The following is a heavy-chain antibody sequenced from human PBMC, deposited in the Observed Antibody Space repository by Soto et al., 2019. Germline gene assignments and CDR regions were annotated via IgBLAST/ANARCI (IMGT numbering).Heavy chain of an antibody. Sequence: QVQLQESGPGLVKPSGTLSRTCVVSGGSISDRHWWSWVRQPPGKGLEWIGEIYYSGNTNYNPSLKSRVTISIDKSRNQLSLKLSSVSAADTALYYCARGEGYSPTDLWGQGTLVIVSS. CDR2: IYYSGNT. J-gene: IGHJ5*02. V-gene: IGHV4-4*02. CDR1: GGSISDRHW. CDR3: ARGEGYSPTDL. D-gene: IGHD5-18*01.